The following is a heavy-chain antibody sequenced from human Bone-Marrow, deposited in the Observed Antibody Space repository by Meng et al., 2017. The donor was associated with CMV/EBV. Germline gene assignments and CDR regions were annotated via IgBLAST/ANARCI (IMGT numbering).Heavy chain of an antibody. V-gene: IGHV4-59*06. D-gene: IGHD3-22*01. J-gene: IGHJ4*02. CDR2: IYYSGST. CDR1: GFTFSSYS. Sequence: ESLKISCAASGFTFSSYSMNWVRQAPGKGLEWIGYIYYSGSTYYNPSLKSRVTISVDTSKNQFSLKLSSVTAADTAVYYCASQERDYYYDSSGYVGYWGQGTLVTVSS. CDR3: ASQERDYYYDSSGYVGY.